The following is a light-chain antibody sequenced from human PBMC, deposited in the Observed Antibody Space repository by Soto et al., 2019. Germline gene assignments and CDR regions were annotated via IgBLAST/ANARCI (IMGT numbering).Light chain of an antibody. V-gene: IGKV1-5*01. CDR3: HQYSSYPYT. Sequence: DIQMTQSPSTLSASVGDRVTITCRASQTISTWLAWYQQKPGKAPKFLIYDAFSLESGVPSRFSGSGSGTEFTLTISSLQPDDFATYYCHQYSSYPYTFGQGTELEIK. J-gene: IGKJ2*01. CDR2: DAF. CDR1: QTISTW.